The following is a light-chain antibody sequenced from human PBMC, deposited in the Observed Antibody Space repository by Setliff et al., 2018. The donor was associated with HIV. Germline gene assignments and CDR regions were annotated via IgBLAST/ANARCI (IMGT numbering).Light chain of an antibody. V-gene: IGKV4-1*01. CDR1: QSVLYTSNNKNY. J-gene: IGKJ2*01. CDR3: LQYYYTPYT. CDR2: WAS. Sequence: DIVMTQSPDSLAVSLGERATINCKSSQSVLYTSNNKNYLAWYQQKPGQPPKLLIYWASTRESGVPDRFSGSGSGTDFTLTISSLQAEDVAVYYCLQYYYTPYTFGQGTKVDIK.